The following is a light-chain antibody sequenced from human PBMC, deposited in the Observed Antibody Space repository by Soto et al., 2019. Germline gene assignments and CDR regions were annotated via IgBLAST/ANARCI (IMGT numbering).Light chain of an antibody. J-gene: IGKJ5*01. CDR1: QSVSSNY. CDR3: QQYGTSEII. CDR2: GAS. Sequence: EIVLTQSPGTLSLSPGERATLSCRASQSVSSNYLAWYQLKPGQAPRLLIYGASNRATGIPDRFSGSGSGTDFTLTISRLEPEDFAVFYCQQYGTSEIIFGQGTRLEIK. V-gene: IGKV3-20*01.